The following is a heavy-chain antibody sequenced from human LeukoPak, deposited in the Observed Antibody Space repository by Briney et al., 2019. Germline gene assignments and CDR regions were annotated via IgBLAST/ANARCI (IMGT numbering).Heavy chain of an antibody. CDR3: AGEDNSSGYRPFDI. CDR2: INPNNGGT. D-gene: IGHD3-22*01. CDR1: GYTFTGYY. V-gene: IGHV1-2*06. J-gene: IGHJ3*02. Sequence: GASVKVSCKASGYTFTGYYIHWVRQAPGQGLDWMGRINPNNGGTNYAQKFQGRVTMTRDMSMSTAYMELCRLRSDDTAVYYCAGEDNSSGYRPFDIWGQGTMVTVPS.